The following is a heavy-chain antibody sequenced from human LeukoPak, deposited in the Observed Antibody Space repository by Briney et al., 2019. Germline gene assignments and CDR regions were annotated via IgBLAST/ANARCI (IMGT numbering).Heavy chain of an antibody. Sequence: ASVKVSCKASGYTFTSYYMHWVRQAPGQGLEWMGIINPSGGSTSYAQKFQGRVTMTRDTSTSTVYMELSSLRSEDTAVYYCARVPRMVTTSGRGLNYFDYWGQGTLVTVSS. CDR2: INPSGGST. J-gene: IGHJ4*02. CDR1: GYTFTSYY. V-gene: IGHV1-46*01. CDR3: ARVPRMVTTSGRGLNYFDY. D-gene: IGHD4-17*01.